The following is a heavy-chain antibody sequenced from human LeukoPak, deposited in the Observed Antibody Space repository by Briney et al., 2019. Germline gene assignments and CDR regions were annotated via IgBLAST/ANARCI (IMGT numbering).Heavy chain of an antibody. V-gene: IGHV3-21*01. CDR3: ARDGGQLELRPRYYYYYGMDV. Sequence: GGSLRLSCAASGFTFSSYSMNWVRQAPGKGLEWVSSISSSSSYIYYADSVKGRFTISRDNAKNSLHLQMNSLRAEDTAVYYCARDGGQLELRPRYYYYYGMDVWGQGTTVTVSS. CDR2: ISSSSSYI. J-gene: IGHJ6*02. CDR1: GFTFSSYS. D-gene: IGHD1-7*01.